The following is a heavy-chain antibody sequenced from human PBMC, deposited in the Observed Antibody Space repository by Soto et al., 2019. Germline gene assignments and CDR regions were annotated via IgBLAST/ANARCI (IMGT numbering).Heavy chain of an antibody. CDR3: ARDEPPGMTRLGYYYYYGMDV. CDR1: GFTFSDYY. J-gene: IGHJ6*02. V-gene: IGHV3-11*06. CDR2: ISSSSSYT. Sequence: GGSLRLSCAASGFTFSDYYMSWIRQAPGEGLEWVSYISSSSSYTNYADSVKGRFTISRDNAKNSLYLQMNSLRAEDTAVYYCARDEPPGMTRLGYYYYYGMDVWGQGTTVTVSS. D-gene: IGHD1-20*01.